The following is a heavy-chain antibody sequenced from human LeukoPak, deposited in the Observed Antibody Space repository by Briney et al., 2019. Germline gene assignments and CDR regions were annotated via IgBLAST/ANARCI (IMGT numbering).Heavy chain of an antibody. Sequence: GRSLRLSCVASGFTFRSHAMHWVRQAPGKGLEWVAVIWYDGSNKYYAEYVKGRFTICRDNSKNTLYVQMNSLRVEDTAVYYCARDLGYYGSGSAFDIWGQGTMVTVSS. D-gene: IGHD3-10*01. V-gene: IGHV3-33*01. J-gene: IGHJ3*02. CDR3: ARDLGYYGSGSAFDI. CDR1: GFTFRSHA. CDR2: IWYDGSNK.